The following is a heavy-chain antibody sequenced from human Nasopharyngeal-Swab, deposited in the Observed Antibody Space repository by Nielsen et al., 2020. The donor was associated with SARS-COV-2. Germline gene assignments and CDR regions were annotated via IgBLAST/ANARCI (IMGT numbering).Heavy chain of an antibody. CDR2: TFHSGTT. V-gene: IGHV4-30-2*01. D-gene: IGHD1-14*01. J-gene: IGHJ4*02. Sequence: SLRLSCAVSGGSISSGAYSWIWIRQPPGKGLEWIGYTFHSGTTYYNPSLKRRVTISVDRSKNQFSLKLSAVTAADTAAYYCARTKNRYFDYWGQGTLVTVSS. CDR3: ARTKNRYFDY. CDR1: GGSISSGAYS.